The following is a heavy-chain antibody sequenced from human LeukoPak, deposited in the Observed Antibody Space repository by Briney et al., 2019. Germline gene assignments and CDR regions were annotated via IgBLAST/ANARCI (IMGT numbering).Heavy chain of an antibody. CDR3: ARVESSGWYFFYSWFDP. D-gene: IGHD6-19*01. J-gene: IGHJ5*02. V-gene: IGHV1-18*01. CDR2: ISAYNGNT. Sequence: GASVKVSCKASGYTFTSYGISWVRQAPGQGLERMGWISAYNGNTNYAQKLQGRVTMTTDTSTSTAYMELRSLRSDDTAVYYCARVESSGWYFFYSWFDPWGQGTLVTVSS. CDR1: GYTFTSYG.